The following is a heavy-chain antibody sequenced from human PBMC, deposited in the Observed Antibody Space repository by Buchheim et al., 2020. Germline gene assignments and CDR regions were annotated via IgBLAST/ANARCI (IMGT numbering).Heavy chain of an antibody. J-gene: IGHJ6*02. V-gene: IGHV3-48*03. Sequence: EVQLVESGGGLVQPGGSLRLSCAASGFIFSSYEMNWVRQAPGKGLEWVSYISSSGSTIYYADSVKGRFTISRDNAKNSLYLQMNSLRAEDTAVYYCARVQRGGGSYYYYGMDVWGQGTT. CDR1: GFIFSSYE. CDR3: ARVQRGGGSYYYYGMDV. CDR2: ISSSGSTI. D-gene: IGHD1-26*01.